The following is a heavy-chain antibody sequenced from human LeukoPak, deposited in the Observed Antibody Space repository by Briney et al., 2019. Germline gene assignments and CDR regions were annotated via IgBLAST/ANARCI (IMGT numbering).Heavy chain of an antibody. CDR1: GFTFSSYS. CDR3: ARHYGP. CDR2: ISSGSSTI. D-gene: IGHD3-16*01. J-gene: IGHJ5*02. V-gene: IGHV3-48*01. Sequence: PGGSLRLSCAASGFTFSSYSMNWVRQAPGKGLEWVSYISSGSSTIYYADSVKGRFTISRDNSKNTLYLQMNSLRAEDTAVYYCARHYGPWGQGTLVTVSS.